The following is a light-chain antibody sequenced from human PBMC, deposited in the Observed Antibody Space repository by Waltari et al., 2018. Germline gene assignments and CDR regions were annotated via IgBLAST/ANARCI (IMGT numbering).Light chain of an antibody. CDR2: GTY. CDR3: QQRASWPNT. Sequence: EIVLTQSPATLSFSPGEGATLSCRASQSVSNYLAWYQQKPGQAPTLLIYGTYNRATGIPARCSGSGSGTDFTLTISSLEPEDFAVYYCQQRASWPNTFGQGTKLEIK. J-gene: IGKJ2*01. CDR1: QSVSNY. V-gene: IGKV3-11*01.